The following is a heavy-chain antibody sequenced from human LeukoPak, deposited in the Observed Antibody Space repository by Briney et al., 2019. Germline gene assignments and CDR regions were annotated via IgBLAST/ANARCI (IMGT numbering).Heavy chain of an antibody. CDR2: INSDGSST. D-gene: IGHD3-22*01. J-gene: IGHJ4*02. V-gene: IGHV3-74*01. CDR3: ARPAYYYDTYFDY. Sequence: GGSLRLSCAASGFTFSSYWMHWVRQAPGKGLVWVSRINSDGSSTSYADSVKGRFTISRDNAKNTLYLQMNSLRAEDTAVYYCARPAYYYDTYFDYWGQGTLVTVSS. CDR1: GFTFSSYW.